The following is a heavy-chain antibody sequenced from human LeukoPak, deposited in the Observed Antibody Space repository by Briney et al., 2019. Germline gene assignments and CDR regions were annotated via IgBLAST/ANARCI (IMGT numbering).Heavy chain of an antibody. J-gene: IGHJ6*03. CDR2: ISGGGGST. CDR1: GFTFSSYA. CDR3: AKDPLGNYYYYMDV. V-gene: IGHV3-23*01. Sequence: GGSLRLSCAASGFTFSSYAMSWVRQAPGKGLEWVSAISGGGGSTYYADSVKGRFTISRDNSKNTLYLQMNSLRAEDTAVYYCAKDPLGNYYYYMDVWGKGTTVTVSS.